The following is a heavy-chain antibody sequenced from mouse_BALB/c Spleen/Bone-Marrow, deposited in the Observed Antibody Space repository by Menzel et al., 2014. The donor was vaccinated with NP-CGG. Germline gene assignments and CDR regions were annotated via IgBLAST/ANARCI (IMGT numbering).Heavy chain of an antibody. CDR2: IDPANGNT. V-gene: IGHV14-3*02. CDR1: GFNIKDTY. D-gene: IGHD1-1*01. J-gene: IGHJ2*01. Sequence: EVKLQESGAELVKPGASVKLSCTASGFNIKDTYMHWVKQRPEQGLEWIGRIDPANGNTKYDPKFQGKATITADTSSNTAYLQLSSLTSEDTAVYYCARYSYGSRGNYFDYWGQGTTLTVSS. CDR3: ARYSYGSRGNYFDY.